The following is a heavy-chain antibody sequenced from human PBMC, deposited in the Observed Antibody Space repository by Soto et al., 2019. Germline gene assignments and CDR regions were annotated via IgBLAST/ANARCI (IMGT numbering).Heavy chain of an antibody. CDR2: IWYDGTNK. CDR3: ARGNGNNCGYLDY. J-gene: IGHJ4*02. CDR1: GFTFSAYG. Sequence: QVQLVESGGGVVQPGESLTLSCVASGFTFSAYGMRWVRHGPGKGLEWVAVIWYDGTNKYYADSVKGRFTISRDNSKNTVYLQMSTLRAEDTALYYCARGNGNNCGYLDYWGQGTLLTVSS. V-gene: IGHV3-33*01. D-gene: IGHD1-1*01.